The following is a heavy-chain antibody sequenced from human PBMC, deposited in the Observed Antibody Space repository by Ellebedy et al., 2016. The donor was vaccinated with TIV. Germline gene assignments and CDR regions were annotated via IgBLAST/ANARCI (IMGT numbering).Heavy chain of an antibody. V-gene: IGHV4-39*07. Sequence: SETLSLTXTVSGGSISSSSYYWGWIRQPPGKGLEWIGSIYHSGSTYYNPSLKSRVTISVDTSKNQFSLKLSSVTAADTAVYYCARDADYSSSNPWGQGTLVTVSS. CDR1: GGSISSSSYY. CDR2: IYHSGST. CDR3: ARDADYSSSNP. D-gene: IGHD6-13*01. J-gene: IGHJ5*02.